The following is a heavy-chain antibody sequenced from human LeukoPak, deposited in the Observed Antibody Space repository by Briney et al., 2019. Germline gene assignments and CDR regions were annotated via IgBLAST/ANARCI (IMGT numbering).Heavy chain of an antibody. CDR2: ISSSSSYI. V-gene: IGHV3-21*01. D-gene: IGHD3-16*01. CDR1: GFTFNNAW. CDR3: ASQGGSSI. Sequence: GGSLRLSCAASGFTFNNAWMSWVRQAPGKGLEWVSSISSSSSYIYYADSVKGRFTISRDNAKNSLYLQMNSLRAEDTAVYYCASQGGSSIWGQGTMVTVSS. J-gene: IGHJ3*02.